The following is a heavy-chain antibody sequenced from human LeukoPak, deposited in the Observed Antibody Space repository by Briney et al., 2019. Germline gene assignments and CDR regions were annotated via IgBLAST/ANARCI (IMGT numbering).Heavy chain of an antibody. Sequence: ASVKVSCKASGGTFSSYAISWVRQAPGQGLEWMGWISAYNGNTNYAQKLQGRVTMTTDTSTSTAYMELRSLRSDDTAVYYCARMGYDSSGYRWGYYYYGMDVWGQGTTVTVSS. CDR1: GGTFSSYA. V-gene: IGHV1-18*01. CDR2: ISAYNGNT. D-gene: IGHD3-22*01. CDR3: ARMGYDSSGYRWGYYYYGMDV. J-gene: IGHJ6*02.